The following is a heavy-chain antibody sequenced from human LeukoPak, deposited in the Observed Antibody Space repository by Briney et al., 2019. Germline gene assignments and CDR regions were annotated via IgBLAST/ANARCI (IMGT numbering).Heavy chain of an antibody. D-gene: IGHD3-10*01. CDR3: ARLVRGVAVFDY. V-gene: IGHV1-3*01. CDR1: GYTFTSYA. CDR2: INAGNGNT. J-gene: IGHJ4*02. Sequence: GASAKVSCKASGYTFTSYAMHWVRQAPGQRLEWMGWINAGNGNTKYSQKFQGRVTITRDTSASTAYMELSSLRSEDTAVYYCARLVRGVAVFDYWGQGTLVTVSS.